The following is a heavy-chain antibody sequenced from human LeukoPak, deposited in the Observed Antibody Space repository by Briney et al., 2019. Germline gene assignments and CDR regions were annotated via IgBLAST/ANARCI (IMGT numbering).Heavy chain of an antibody. CDR2: IYYSGST. D-gene: IGHD6-19*01. CDR1: GGSISSSSYY. CDR3: ARLETSSGSLSYFDY. V-gene: IGHV4-39*07. Sequence: PSETLSLTCTVSGGSISSSSYYWGWIRQPPGKGLEWIGSIYYSGSTYYNPSLKSRVTISVDTSKNQFSLKLSSVTAADTAVYYCARLETSSGSLSYFDYWGQGTLVTVSS. J-gene: IGHJ4*02.